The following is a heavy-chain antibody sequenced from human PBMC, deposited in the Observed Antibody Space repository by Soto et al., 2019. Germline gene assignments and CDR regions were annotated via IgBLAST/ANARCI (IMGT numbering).Heavy chain of an antibody. CDR3: ARDWAYYDSSGYPPHFDY. CDR1: GYTFTSYG. V-gene: IGHV1-18*01. D-gene: IGHD3-22*01. Sequence: ASVKVSCKASGYTFTSYGISWVRQAPGQGLEWMGWISAYNGNTNYAQKLQGRVTMTTDTSTSTAYMELRSLRTDDTAVYYCARDWAYYDSSGYPPHFDYWGRG. CDR2: ISAYNGNT. J-gene: IGHJ4*02.